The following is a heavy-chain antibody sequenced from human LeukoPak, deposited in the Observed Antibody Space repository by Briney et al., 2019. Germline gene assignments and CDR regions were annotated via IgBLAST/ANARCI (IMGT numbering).Heavy chain of an antibody. V-gene: IGHV4-39*07. CDR2: IYYSGST. CDR1: GGSISSSSYY. J-gene: IGHJ4*02. Sequence: SETLSLTCTVSGGSISSSSYYWGWIRQPPGKGLEWIGSIYYSGSTYYNPSLKSRVTMSVDTSKNQFSLKLSSVTAADTAVYYCAREGGDYYGSGSYLDYWGQGTLVTVSS. D-gene: IGHD3-10*01. CDR3: AREGGDYYGSGSYLDY.